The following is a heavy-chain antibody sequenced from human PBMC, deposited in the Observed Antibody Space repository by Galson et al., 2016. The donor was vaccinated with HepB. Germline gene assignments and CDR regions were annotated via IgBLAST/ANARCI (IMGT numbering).Heavy chain of an antibody. CDR3: AKVKSHTYQFDY. D-gene: IGHD2-2*01. V-gene: IGHV3-23*01. CDR2: TSGSGGSA. J-gene: IGHJ4*02. Sequence: SLRLSCAASGFTFSSYGMGWVRQAPGKGLEWVSGTSGSGGSAYYADSVKGRFTISRVNSKNTLYLQMNSLRAEDTAVYYCAKVKSHTYQFDYWGQGTLVTVSS. CDR1: GFTFSSYG.